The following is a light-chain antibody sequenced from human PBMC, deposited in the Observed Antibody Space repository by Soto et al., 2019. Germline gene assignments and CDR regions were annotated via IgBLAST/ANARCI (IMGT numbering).Light chain of an antibody. CDR1: QDIRNY. J-gene: IGKJ1*01. Sequence: IQMTQSPSSLSASAGERATITCRASQDIRNYLGWYQQKPGQAPKLVIYAASNLQSGVPSRFSGSGSGTDFTLTISSLQPEDFATYYCLQDYDYPSTFGQGTKVDIK. CDR2: AAS. V-gene: IGKV1-6*01. CDR3: LQDYDYPST.